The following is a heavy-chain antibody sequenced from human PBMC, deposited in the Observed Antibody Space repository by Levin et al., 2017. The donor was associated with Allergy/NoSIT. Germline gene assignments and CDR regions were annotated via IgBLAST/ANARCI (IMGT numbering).Heavy chain of an antibody. Sequence: GESLKISCKGSGYSFTSYWIGWVRQMPGKGLEWMGIIYPGDSDTRYSPSFQGQVTISADKSISTAYLQWSSLKASDTAMYYCARHRGVATPKDAFDIWGQGTMVTVSS. J-gene: IGHJ3*02. CDR2: IYPGDSDT. V-gene: IGHV5-51*01. CDR3: ARHRGVATPKDAFDI. CDR1: GYSFTSYW. D-gene: IGHD5-12*01.